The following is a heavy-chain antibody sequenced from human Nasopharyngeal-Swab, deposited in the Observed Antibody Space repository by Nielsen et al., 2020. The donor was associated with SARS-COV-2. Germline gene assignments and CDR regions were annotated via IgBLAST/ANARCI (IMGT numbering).Heavy chain of an antibody. CDR1: GGSISSGDYY. Sequence: GSLRLSCTVSGGSISSGDYYWSWIRQPPGKGLEWIGYIYYSGSTNYNPSLKSRVTISVDTSKNQFSLKLSSVTAADTAVYYCARAYSSSWYPGYYYYGMDVWGQGTTVTVSS. V-gene: IGHV4-61*08. CDR3: ARAYSSSWYPGYYYYGMDV. CDR2: IYYSGST. J-gene: IGHJ6*02. D-gene: IGHD6-13*01.